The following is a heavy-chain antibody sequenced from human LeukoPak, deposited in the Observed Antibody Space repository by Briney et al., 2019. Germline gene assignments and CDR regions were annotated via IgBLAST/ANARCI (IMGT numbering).Heavy chain of an antibody. D-gene: IGHD3-10*01. CDR3: AKASITMVRGEQHFDY. Sequence: GGSLRLSCAASGFTFSSYGMHWVRQAPGKGLEWVAVISYDGSNKYYADSVKGRFTISRDNSKNTLYLQMNSLRAEDTAVYYCAKASITMVRGEQHFDYWGQGTLVTVSS. V-gene: IGHV3-30*18. CDR1: GFTFSSYG. J-gene: IGHJ4*02. CDR2: ISYDGSNK.